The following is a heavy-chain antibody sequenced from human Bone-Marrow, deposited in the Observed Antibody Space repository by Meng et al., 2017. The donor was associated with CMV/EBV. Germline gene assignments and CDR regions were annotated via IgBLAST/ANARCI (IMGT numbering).Heavy chain of an antibody. CDR3: ARVNVLRYPSGGMDV. V-gene: IGHV5-51*01. J-gene: IGHJ6*02. D-gene: IGHD3-9*01. Sequence: KVSCKGSGYSFTSYWIGWVRQMPGKGLEWMGIIYPGDSDTRYSPSFQGQVTISADKSISTAYLQWSSLKASDTATYYCARVNVLRYPSGGMDVWGQGTTVTVSS. CDR1: GYSFTSYW. CDR2: IYPGDSDT.